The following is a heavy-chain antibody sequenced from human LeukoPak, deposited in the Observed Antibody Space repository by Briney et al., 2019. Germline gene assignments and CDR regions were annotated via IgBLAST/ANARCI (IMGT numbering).Heavy chain of an antibody. CDR1: GGSISSYY. CDR3: ARAAREMATTPDFDY. Sequence: SETLSLTCTVSGGSISSYYWSWLRQPPGKGLEWIGYIYYSGSTNYNPSLKSRVTISVDTSKNQFSLKLSSVTAADTAVYYCARAAREMATTPDFDYWGQGTLVTVSS. CDR2: IYYSGST. J-gene: IGHJ4*02. V-gene: IGHV4-59*01. D-gene: IGHD5-24*01.